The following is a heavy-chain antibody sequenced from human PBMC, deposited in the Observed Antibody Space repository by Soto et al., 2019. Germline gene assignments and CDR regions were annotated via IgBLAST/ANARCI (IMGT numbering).Heavy chain of an antibody. CDR2: IIPIFGTA. Sequence: QVQLVQSGAEVKKPGSSVKVSCKASGGTFSSYAISWVRQAPGQGLEWMGGIIPIFGTANYAQKFQGRVTXXAXEXXSTAYMELRSLRSEDTAVYYCARGDGSSGRYYFDYWGQGTLVTVSS. CDR3: ARGDGSSGRYYFDY. CDR1: GGTFSSYA. D-gene: IGHD6-13*01. V-gene: IGHV1-69*12. J-gene: IGHJ4*02.